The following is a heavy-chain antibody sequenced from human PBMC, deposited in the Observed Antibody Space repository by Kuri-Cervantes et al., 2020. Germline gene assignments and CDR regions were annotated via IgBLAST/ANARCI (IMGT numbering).Heavy chain of an antibody. CDR2: ISGSGGST. D-gene: IGHD2-2*01. Sequence: GESLKISCAASGFTFSSYAMSWVRQAPGKGLEWVSAISGSGGSTYCADSVKGRFTISRDNSKNTLYLQMNSLRAEDTAVYYCAKDKRSVATAAYGMDVWGQGTMVTVSS. V-gene: IGHV3-23*01. CDR3: AKDKRSVATAAYGMDV. J-gene: IGHJ6*02. CDR1: GFTFSSYA.